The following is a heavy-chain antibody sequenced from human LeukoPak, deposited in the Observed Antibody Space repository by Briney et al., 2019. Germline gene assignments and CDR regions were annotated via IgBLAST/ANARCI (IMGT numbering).Heavy chain of an antibody. J-gene: IGHJ4*02. CDR1: GYTSTDYG. V-gene: IGHV1-18*01. CDR2: ISTYNGNS. Sequence: ASVKVSCKASGYTSTDYGISWVRQAPGQGLEWMGWISTYNGNSNYAQKLQGRVAMTTDTSTSTAYMELMSLRSDDTAVYYCARDCDRSGYYCYWGQGTLVTVSS. D-gene: IGHD3-22*01. CDR3: ARDCDRSGYYCY.